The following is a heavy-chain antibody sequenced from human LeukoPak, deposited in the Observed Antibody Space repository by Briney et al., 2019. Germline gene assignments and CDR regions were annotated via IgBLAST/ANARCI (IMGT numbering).Heavy chain of an antibody. V-gene: IGHV5-51*01. CDR2: IYPGDSDT. CDR1: GYSFTSYW. D-gene: IGHD3-9*01. CDR3: ARHSGYDILTGYYKHYYYYSMDV. Sequence: GESLKISCTGSGYSFTSYWIGWVRQMPGKGLEWMGIIYPGDSDTRYSPSLQGQVTISADKSISTAYLQWSSLKASDTAMYYCARHSGYDILTGYYKHYYYYSMDVWGQGTTVTVSS. J-gene: IGHJ6*02.